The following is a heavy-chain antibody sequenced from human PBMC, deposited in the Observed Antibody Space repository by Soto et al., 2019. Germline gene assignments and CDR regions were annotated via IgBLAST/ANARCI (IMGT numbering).Heavy chain of an antibody. V-gene: IGHV3-23*01. CDR1: GFTFSTYG. CDR3: AKDHAWGRRVTTRFDY. CDR2: ISDSGDST. Sequence: EVQLLESGGNLVQPGGSLRLSCPASGFTFSTYGMTWVRQAPGKGLEWVSSISDSGDSTYYADSVKGRFTISRDNSKNTLFLQMNSLRAEDTAVYYCAKDHAWGRRVTTRFDYWGQGALVTVSS. J-gene: IGHJ4*02. D-gene: IGHD4-17*01.